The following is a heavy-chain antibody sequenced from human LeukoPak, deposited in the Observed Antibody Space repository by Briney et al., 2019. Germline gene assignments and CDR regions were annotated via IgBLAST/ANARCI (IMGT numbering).Heavy chain of an antibody. Sequence: GGSLRLSCAASGFTFSSYAMHWVRQAPGKGLEWVAVISYGGSNKYYADSVKGRFTISRDNSKNTLYLQMNSLRAEDTAVYYCARDPDYYDSSGYVDYWGQGTLVTVSS. D-gene: IGHD3-22*01. CDR1: GFTFSSYA. CDR3: ARDPDYYDSSGYVDY. CDR2: ISYGGSNK. J-gene: IGHJ4*02. V-gene: IGHV3-30*04.